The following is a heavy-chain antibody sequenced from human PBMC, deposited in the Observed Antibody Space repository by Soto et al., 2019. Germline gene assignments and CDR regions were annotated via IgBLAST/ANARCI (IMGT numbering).Heavy chain of an antibody. CDR2: ISSTTNYI. V-gene: IGHV3-21*01. CDR1: GFTFSRYS. J-gene: IGHJ4*02. Sequence: GGSPRLSCAASGFTFSRYSMNWVRQAPGKGLEWVSSISSTTNYIYYADSMKGRFTVSRDNAKNSVYLDMNSLSAEDTAVYYCARESEDLTSNFDYWGQGTLVTVSS. CDR3: ARESEDLTSNFDY.